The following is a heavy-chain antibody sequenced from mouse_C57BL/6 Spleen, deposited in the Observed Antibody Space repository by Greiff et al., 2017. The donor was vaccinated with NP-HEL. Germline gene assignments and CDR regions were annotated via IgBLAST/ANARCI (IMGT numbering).Heavy chain of an antibody. J-gene: IGHJ2*01. Sequence: VQLQQSVAELVRPGASVKLSCTASGFNIKHTYMPWVKQRPEQGLEWIGRIDPANGNTKYAPKFQGKATITADTSSNTAYLQLSSLTSEDTAIYYCAREGLTTVVLDYWGQGTTLTVSS. V-gene: IGHV14-3*01. CDR1: GFNIKHTY. CDR3: AREGLTTVVLDY. D-gene: IGHD1-1*01. CDR2: IDPANGNT.